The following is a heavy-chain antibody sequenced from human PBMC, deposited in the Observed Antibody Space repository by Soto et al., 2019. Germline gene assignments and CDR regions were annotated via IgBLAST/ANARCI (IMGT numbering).Heavy chain of an antibody. D-gene: IGHD3-9*01. V-gene: IGHV3-23*01. J-gene: IGHJ5*02. CDR1: GFNFNTFA. CDR3: AKDPPSPLTANWVDP. Sequence: EEQVSESGGALVQPGGSLRLSCAASGFNFNTFAMSWIRQAPGKGLEWVSHISSRGGSRDYADSVRGRFTISRDNSRNVLFLQMNSLRADDTATYYCAKDPPSPLTANWVDPWGKGTLVTVSS. CDR2: ISSRGGSR.